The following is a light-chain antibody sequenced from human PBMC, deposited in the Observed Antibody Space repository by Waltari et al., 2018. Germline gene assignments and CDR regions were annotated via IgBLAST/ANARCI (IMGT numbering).Light chain of an antibody. V-gene: IGKV1-5*03. CDR3: QQYNTNSET. CDR1: QNIDKW. J-gene: IGKJ1*01. CDR2: QAS. Sequence: DIQMTQSPSTLSASVGARVTITCRASQNIDKWLAWYQQKPGETPKLLISQASKLESGVPSRFGGSGSGTEFALTISSLQPDDFATYYCQQYNTNSETFGQGTKMEVK.